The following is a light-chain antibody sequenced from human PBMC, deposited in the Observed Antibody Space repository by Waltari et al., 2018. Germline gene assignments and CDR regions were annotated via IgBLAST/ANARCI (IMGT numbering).Light chain of an antibody. V-gene: IGKV1-33*01. Sequence: DIQMTQSLSSLSASVGDRVTITCQASQDISNYLNWYQQKPGKAPKLLIYDASNLETGVPSRFSGSGSGTDFTFTISSLQSEDIATYYCQQYDNLPLTFGQGTKVEIK. CDR2: DAS. CDR1: QDISNY. J-gene: IGKJ1*01. CDR3: QQYDNLPLT.